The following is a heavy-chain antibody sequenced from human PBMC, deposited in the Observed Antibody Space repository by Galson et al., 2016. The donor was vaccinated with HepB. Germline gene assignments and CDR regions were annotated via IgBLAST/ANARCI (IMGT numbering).Heavy chain of an antibody. Sequence: SLRLSCAASGFIASDHYISWVRQTPGRGLEWVSVIYPSDDTSYEAFVEGRFTLSRAISPNTLFLQMNSLITEDSGVYSCTRDLRYGDPRCGVDGWGQGTTVTVSS. CDR1: GFIASDHY. J-gene: IGHJ6*02. CDR3: TRDLRYGDPRCGVDG. CDR2: IYPSDDT. V-gene: IGHV3-66*03. D-gene: IGHD4-17*01.